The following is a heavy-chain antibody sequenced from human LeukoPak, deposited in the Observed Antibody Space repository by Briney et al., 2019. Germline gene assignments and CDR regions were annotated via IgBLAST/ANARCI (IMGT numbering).Heavy chain of an antibody. CDR2: ISYDGSNK. Sequence: GGSLRLSCAASGFTFSSYAMHWVRQAPGKGLEWVAVISYDGSNKYYADSVKGRFTISRDNSKNTLYLQMNSLRAEDTAVYYCAKDPHYCSSTSCYRRHYYYYYGMDVWGQGTTVTVSS. V-gene: IGHV3-30-3*01. CDR1: GFTFSSYA. J-gene: IGHJ6*02. D-gene: IGHD2-2*02. CDR3: AKDPHYCSSTSCYRRHYYYYYGMDV.